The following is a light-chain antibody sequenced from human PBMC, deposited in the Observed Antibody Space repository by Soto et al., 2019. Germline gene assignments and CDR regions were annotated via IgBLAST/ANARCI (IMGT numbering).Light chain of an antibody. CDR3: QQSYSTPLT. J-gene: IGKJ4*01. Sequence: DIQMTQSPSSLSVSVGDRVTITCRASQSIGGFLNWYQQKLGKAPKLLIYAASSLQSGVPSRFSGSRSGTDFTLTICSLQPEDFATYYCQQSYSTPLTFGGGTKVEI. CDR2: AAS. V-gene: IGKV1-39*01. CDR1: QSIGGF.